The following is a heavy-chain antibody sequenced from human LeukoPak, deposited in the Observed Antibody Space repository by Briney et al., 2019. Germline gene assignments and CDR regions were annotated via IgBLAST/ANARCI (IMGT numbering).Heavy chain of an antibody. J-gene: IGHJ4*02. Sequence: SETLSLTCTVSGGSISSSSYYWGWIRQPPGKGLEWIGSIYYSGSTYYNPSLKSRVTISVDTSKNQFSLKLSSVTAADTAAYYCASSPSIAVAGIDYWGQGTLVTVSS. CDR1: GGSISSSSYY. D-gene: IGHD6-19*01. CDR3: ASSPSIAVAGIDY. V-gene: IGHV4-39*01. CDR2: IYYSGST.